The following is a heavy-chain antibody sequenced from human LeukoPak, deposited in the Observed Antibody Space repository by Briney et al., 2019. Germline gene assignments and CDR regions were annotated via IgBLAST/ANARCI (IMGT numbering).Heavy chain of an antibody. J-gene: IGHJ4*02. V-gene: IGHV6-1*01. CDR3: ARGRIVVVTAPHISSFDY. D-gene: IGHD2-21*02. CDR2: TYYRSKWYT. CDR1: GDSVSSNSAA. Sequence: SQTLSLTCAISGDSVSSNSAAWNWIRQSPSRGLEWLGRTYYRSKWYTYYAVSVKGRITINSDTSKNQFSLQLNSVTPEDTAVYYCARGRIVVVTAPHISSFDYWGQGTLVTVSS.